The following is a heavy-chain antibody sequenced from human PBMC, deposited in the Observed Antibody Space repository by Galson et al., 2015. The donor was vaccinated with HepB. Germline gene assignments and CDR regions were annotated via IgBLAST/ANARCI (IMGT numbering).Heavy chain of an antibody. CDR1: GSTFSSYW. D-gene: IGHD3-16*01. CDR2: INTEGSIT. J-gene: IGHJ4*02. Sequence: SLRLSCADFGSTFSSYWMHWVRQAPGKGLVWVSIINTEGSITRYVDSVKGRFTISRDNAKKMLYLQMNSLRAEDTAVYYCARDGGRYIDYWGQGILVTVSS. V-gene: IGHV3-74*01. CDR3: ARDGGRYIDY.